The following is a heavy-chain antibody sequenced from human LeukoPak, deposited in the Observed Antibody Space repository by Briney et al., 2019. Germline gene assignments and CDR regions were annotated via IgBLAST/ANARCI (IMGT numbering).Heavy chain of an antibody. CDR2: ILYDGSNK. CDR1: GFTFSNYD. D-gene: IGHD3-22*01. Sequence: GGSLRLSCAASGFTFSNYDMHWVRQAPGKGLEWVAVILYDGSNKYYADSVKGRFTISRDNSKSTLYLQMNSLRAEDTAVYYCARDYYMGIVDQWGQGTRVTVSS. J-gene: IGHJ5*02. V-gene: IGHV3-30*04. CDR3: ARDYYMGIVDQ.